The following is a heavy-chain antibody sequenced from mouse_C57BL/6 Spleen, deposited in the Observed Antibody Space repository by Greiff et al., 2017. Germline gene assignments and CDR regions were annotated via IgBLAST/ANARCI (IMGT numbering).Heavy chain of an antibody. CDR2: IYPGDGDT. J-gene: IGHJ3*01. V-gene: IGHV1-82*01. CDR1: GYTFSSSW. CDR3: AREGRATWFAY. D-gene: IGHD3-3*01. Sequence: QVQLQQSGAELVKPGASVKMSCKASGYTFSSSWMNWVKQRPGQGLEWIGEIYPGDGDTNYNEKFKGKDTLTADKSSSTAYMQLSSLTSEDSAVYFCAREGRATWFAYWGQGTLVTVSA.